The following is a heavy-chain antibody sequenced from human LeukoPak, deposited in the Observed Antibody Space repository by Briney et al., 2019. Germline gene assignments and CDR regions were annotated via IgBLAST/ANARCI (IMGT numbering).Heavy chain of an antibody. J-gene: IGHJ4*02. V-gene: IGHV3-23*01. CDR3: ATGRQLVFDY. Sequence: GGSLRLSCAASGFTFSSYAMSWVREAPGKGLEWVAAISGSGGSTYYADSVKGRFTISRDNSKNTLYLQMNSLRAEDTAVYYCATGRQLVFDYWGQGTLVTVSS. CDR1: GFTFSSYA. CDR2: ISGSGGST. D-gene: IGHD6-13*01.